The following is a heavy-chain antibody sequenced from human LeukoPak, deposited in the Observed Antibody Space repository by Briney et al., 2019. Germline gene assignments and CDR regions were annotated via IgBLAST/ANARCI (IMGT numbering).Heavy chain of an antibody. Sequence: SGPTLVKPTQTLTLTCTFSGFSLNTSGVSVGWIRQPPGKALEWLALIYWDDDKRYSTSLKNRLTITKDTSKNHVVLIMTNMDPVDTATYYCAHRGLIGAAAGRDYYYYMDVWGSGTTVTVSS. D-gene: IGHD6-13*01. V-gene: IGHV2-5*02. J-gene: IGHJ6*03. CDR2: IYWDDDK. CDR3: AHRGLIGAAAGRDYYYYMDV. CDR1: GFSLNTSGVS.